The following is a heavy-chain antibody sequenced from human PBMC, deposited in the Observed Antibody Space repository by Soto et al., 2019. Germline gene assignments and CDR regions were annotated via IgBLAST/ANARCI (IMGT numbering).Heavy chain of an antibody. Sequence: GSLRLSCAASGFTFSSYSMNWVRQAPGKGLEWVSSISSSSSYIYYADSVKGRFTISRDNAKNSLYLQMNSLRAEDTAVYYCARFDIVVVPAAYSSSWYGYGMDVWGQGTTVTVSS. CDR3: ARFDIVVVPAAYSSSWYGYGMDV. V-gene: IGHV3-21*01. CDR2: ISSSSSYI. CDR1: GFTFSSYS. D-gene: IGHD2-2*01. J-gene: IGHJ6*02.